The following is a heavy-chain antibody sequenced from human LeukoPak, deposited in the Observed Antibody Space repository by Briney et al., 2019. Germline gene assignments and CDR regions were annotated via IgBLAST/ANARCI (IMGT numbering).Heavy chain of an antibody. V-gene: IGHV3-30*03. CDR3: ARVLGSGYSYVHMVWFDP. CDR1: GFTFSSYW. D-gene: IGHD5-18*01. CDR2: ISYDGSNK. Sequence: SGGSLRLSCAASGFTFSSYWMSWVRQAPGKGLEWVAVISYDGSNKYYADSVKGRFTISRDNSKNTLYLQMNSLRAEDTAVYYCARVLGSGYSYVHMVWFDPWGQGTLVTVSS. J-gene: IGHJ5*02.